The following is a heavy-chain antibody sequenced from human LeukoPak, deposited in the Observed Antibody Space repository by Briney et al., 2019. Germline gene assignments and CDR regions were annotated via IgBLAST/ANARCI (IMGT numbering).Heavy chain of an antibody. Sequence: GGSLRLSCSASGFTFSSYSMTWVRQAPGKGLEWVSGISYGGDFKYYADSVKGRFTISRDDSKNTLYLQMNSLRAEDTAVYYCAEDSSTWYYMDVWGKGTTVTVS. V-gene: IGHV3-23*01. CDR2: ISYGGDFK. CDR3: AEDSSTWYYMDV. D-gene: IGHD6-13*01. J-gene: IGHJ6*03. CDR1: GFTFSSYS.